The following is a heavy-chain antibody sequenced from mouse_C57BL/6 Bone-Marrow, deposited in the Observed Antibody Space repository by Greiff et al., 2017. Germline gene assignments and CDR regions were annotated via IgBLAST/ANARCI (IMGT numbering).Heavy chain of an antibody. V-gene: IGHV14-4*01. CDR1: GFNIKDDY. D-gene: IGHD2-3*01. CDR3: SAFDGNYLDF. J-gene: IGHJ2*01. CDR2: IDPEIGDT. Sequence: VQLKQSGAELVRPGASVKLSCTASGFNIKDDYIHWVKQRPEQGLEWIGWIDPEIGDTEYASKFQGKSTITSDTSSNTAYLPLISLTSEDTAVYYCSAFDGNYLDFWGQGTPLTVAS.